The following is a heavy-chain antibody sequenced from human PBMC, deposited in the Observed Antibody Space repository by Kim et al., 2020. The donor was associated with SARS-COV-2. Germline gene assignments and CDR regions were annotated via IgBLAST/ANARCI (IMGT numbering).Heavy chain of an antibody. Sequence: YAKKFQERVPITRDMSTSTAYMELSSLRSEDTAVYYCAADSSGYLDAFDIWGQGTMVTVSS. J-gene: IGHJ3*02. CDR3: AADSSGYLDAFDI. V-gene: IGHV1-58*01. D-gene: IGHD3-22*01.